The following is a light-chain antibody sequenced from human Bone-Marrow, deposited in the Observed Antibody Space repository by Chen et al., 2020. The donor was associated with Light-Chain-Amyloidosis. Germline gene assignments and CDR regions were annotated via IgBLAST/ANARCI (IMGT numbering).Light chain of an antibody. J-gene: IGLJ2*01. Sequence: SCELTQPPSVSVSPGQTARLTCSGDALAKQYAYWFQQRPGQAPIVLIYQDSERPSGIPERFSGSSSGTTVTLTITGVQAEDEADYFCQSADISNVVFGGGTKLTVL. CDR3: QSADISNVV. V-gene: IGLV3-25*03. CDR2: QDS. CDR1: ALAKQY.